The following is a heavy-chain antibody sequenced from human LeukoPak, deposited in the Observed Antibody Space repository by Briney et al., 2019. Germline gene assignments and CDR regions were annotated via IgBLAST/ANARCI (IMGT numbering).Heavy chain of an antibody. V-gene: IGHV3-23*01. D-gene: IGHD6-13*01. CDR1: GFTFSSFA. CDR3: AKRTSGSSWYSSDS. CDR2: MSGDATST. Sequence: PGGSLRLSCAASGFTFSSFAMNWVRQAPGKGLEWVSTMSGDATSTYYADSVKGRFTISRGNSKTTLFLQMNSLRAEDTAVYYCAKRTSGSSWYSSDSWGQGTLVTVSS. J-gene: IGHJ4*02.